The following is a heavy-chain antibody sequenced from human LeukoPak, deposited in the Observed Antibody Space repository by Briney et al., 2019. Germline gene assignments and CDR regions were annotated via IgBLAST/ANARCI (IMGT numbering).Heavy chain of an antibody. Sequence: ASVTVSCKASGYTFTGYYMHWVRQAPGQGLEWMGWINPNSGGTNYAQKFQGRVTMTRDTSISTAYMELSRLRSDDTAVYYCARFKWRGSGSPLGIWGQGTLVTVSS. CDR1: GYTFTGYY. J-gene: IGHJ4*02. V-gene: IGHV1-2*02. CDR2: INPNSGGT. CDR3: ARFKWRGSGSPLGI. D-gene: IGHD3-10*01.